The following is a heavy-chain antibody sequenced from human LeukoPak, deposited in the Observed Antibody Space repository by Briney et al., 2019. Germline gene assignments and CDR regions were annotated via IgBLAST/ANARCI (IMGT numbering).Heavy chain of an antibody. CDR3: ANREGVFDY. V-gene: IGHV3-23*01. Sequence: GGSLRLSCAVSGLTCSIYAMSWVRQAPGKGLEWISTISDNGDTTYYADSVKGRFTISRDNAKSTLYLQMSSLRVEDTAIYYCANREGVFDYWGQGTLVTVSS. J-gene: IGHJ4*02. D-gene: IGHD2-8*01. CDR2: ISDNGDTT. CDR1: GLTCSIYA.